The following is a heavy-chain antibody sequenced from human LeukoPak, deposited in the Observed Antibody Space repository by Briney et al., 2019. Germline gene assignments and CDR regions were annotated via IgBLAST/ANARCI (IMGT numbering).Heavy chain of an antibody. Sequence: GGSLRLSCAASGFTFDDYAMHWVRQAPGKDLEWVSGISWNSGSIGYADSVKGRFTISRDNAKNSLYLQMNSQRAEDTALYYCAKAFPARLYGMDVWGQGTTVTVSS. CDR1: GFTFDDYA. D-gene: IGHD6-6*01. V-gene: IGHV3-9*01. CDR2: ISWNSGSI. CDR3: AKAFPARLYGMDV. J-gene: IGHJ6*02.